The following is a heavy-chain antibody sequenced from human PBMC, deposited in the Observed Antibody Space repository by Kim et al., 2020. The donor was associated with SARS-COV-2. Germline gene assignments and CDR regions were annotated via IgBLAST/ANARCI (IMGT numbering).Heavy chain of an antibody. CDR3: ACSGYYPNWFDP. J-gene: IGHJ5*02. CDR2: IYYSGST. CDR1: GGSISSYY. Sequence: SETLSLTCTVSGGSISSYYWSWIRQPPGKGLEWIGYIYYSGSTNYNPSLKSRVTISVDTSKNQFSLKLSSVTAADTAVYYCACSGYYPNWFDPWGQGTLVTVSS. V-gene: IGHV4-59*08. D-gene: IGHD3-22*01.